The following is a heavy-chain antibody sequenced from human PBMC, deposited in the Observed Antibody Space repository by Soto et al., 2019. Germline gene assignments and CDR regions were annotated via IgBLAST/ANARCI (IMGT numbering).Heavy chain of an antibody. Sequence: GASVKVSCKPSGYNFTLYAVHWVRQAPGQRLEWMGWINGGSGDTKYSQKFQGRVTFTRDTSASTAYMELTSLRSEDTAVFYCARVARCTGGSCYGPCFDHWGQGTLVTVSS. CDR3: ARVARCTGGSCYGPCFDH. D-gene: IGHD2-15*01. CDR1: GYNFTLYA. V-gene: IGHV1-3*01. J-gene: IGHJ4*02. CDR2: INGGSGDT.